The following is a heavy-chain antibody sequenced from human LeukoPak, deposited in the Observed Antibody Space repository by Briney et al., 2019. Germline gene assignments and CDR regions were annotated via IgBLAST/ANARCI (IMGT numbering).Heavy chain of an antibody. J-gene: IGHJ4*02. CDR1: GGSISSSNYY. V-gene: IGHV4-39*07. Sequence: PSETLSLTCTVSGGSISSSNYYWGWLRQPPGKGLEWIGSIYYSGSTYYNPSLKSRVTISVDTSKNQFSLKLASVTAADTAMYYCARGRQQMVLGTDYWGQGTLVTVSS. D-gene: IGHD6-13*01. CDR3: ARGRQQMVLGTDY. CDR2: IYYSGST.